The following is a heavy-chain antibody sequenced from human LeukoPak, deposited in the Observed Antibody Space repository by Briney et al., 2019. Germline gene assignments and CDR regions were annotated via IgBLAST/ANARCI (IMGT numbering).Heavy chain of an antibody. CDR2: IYSRGST. CDR3: ASSKYQLLS. J-gene: IGHJ5*02. V-gene: IGHV4-31*03. CDR1: GGSISSGGYY. D-gene: IGHD2-2*01. Sequence: SETLSLTCTVSGGSISSGGYYWTWIRQHPGKGLEWIGYIYSRGSTYYSPSLKSRVTTSVDTSRNQFSLKLNSVTAADTAMYYCASSKYQLLSWGQGTLVTVSS.